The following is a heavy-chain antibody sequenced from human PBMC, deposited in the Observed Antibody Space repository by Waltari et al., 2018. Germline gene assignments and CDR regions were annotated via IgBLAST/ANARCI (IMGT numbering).Heavy chain of an antibody. D-gene: IGHD3-10*01. Sequence: QVQLLQSGAEVKPPGASVMVSCRASGYAFTSSDITWVRQAPGQGLEWMGWMNPNSGNTGYSQKFQGRVTMTRNTAISTAYMELSSLRPEDTAVYYCAREGARGATDYWGQGTLVTVSS. CDR1: GYAFTSSD. CDR2: MNPNSGNT. J-gene: IGHJ4*02. CDR3: AREGARGATDY. V-gene: IGHV1-8*01.